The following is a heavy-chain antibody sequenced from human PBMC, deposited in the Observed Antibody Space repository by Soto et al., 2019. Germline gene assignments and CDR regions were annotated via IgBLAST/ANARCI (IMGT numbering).Heavy chain of an antibody. CDR3: ARGHYDFWSGYFATIDY. Sequence: SDSLSLAGAFFGVAVSISYWILIREPPGGGLEWIGYIHYSGNTKYNPSLKSRVTISSDTSKDRFSLKLTSMTAADTAVYYCARGHYDFWSGYFATIDYWGQGTLVTVSS. CDR1: GVAVSISY. CDR2: IHYSGNT. V-gene: IGHV4-59*08. D-gene: IGHD3-3*01. J-gene: IGHJ4*02.